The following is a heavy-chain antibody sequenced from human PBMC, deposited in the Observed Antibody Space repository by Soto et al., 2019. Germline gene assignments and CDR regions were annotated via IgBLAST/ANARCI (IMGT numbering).Heavy chain of an antibody. CDR1: GFTFSDYY. J-gene: IGHJ3*02. D-gene: IGHD6-6*01. V-gene: IGHV3-11*01. CDR3: ARDSSSGAFDS. Sequence: QVQLVESGGGLVKPGGSLRLSCAASGFTFSDYYMSWLRQAPGKGLEWVSYISRSGSTIYYADAVKGRFTISRDNAKNSLYLQMNSLRAEDTAVYDWARDSSSGAFDSWGQGTMGTGSS. CDR2: ISRSGSTI.